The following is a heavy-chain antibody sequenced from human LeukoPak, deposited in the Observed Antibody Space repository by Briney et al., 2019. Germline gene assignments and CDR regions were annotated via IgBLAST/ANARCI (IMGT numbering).Heavy chain of an antibody. CDR3: ARSTRFGVAPTDV. J-gene: IGHJ6*02. V-gene: IGHV4-59*01. D-gene: IGHD3-3*01. CDR1: GGSFSPYY. Sequence: PSETLSLTCTVSGGSFSPYYWNWIRQPPGKGLEWIGYLYYSGSTNYNPSLQSRVTISVDTSRNQLSLTLTSVTVADTALYYCARSTRFGVAPTDVWGQGTTVTVAS. CDR2: LYYSGST.